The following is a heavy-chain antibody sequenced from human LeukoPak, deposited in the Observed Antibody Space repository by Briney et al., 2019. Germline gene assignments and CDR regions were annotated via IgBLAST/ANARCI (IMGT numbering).Heavy chain of an antibody. V-gene: IGHV3-23*01. J-gene: IGHJ4*02. CDR1: GFTFSSYA. D-gene: IGHD5-18*01. CDR3: ARPLKRGYSYAWGY. CDR2: ISGSGGST. Sequence: SGGSLRLSCAASGFTFSSYAMSWVRQAPGKGLEWVSAISGSGGSTYYADSVKGRFTISRDNSKNTLYLQMNSLRAEDTAVYYCARPLKRGYSYAWGYWGQGTLVTVSS.